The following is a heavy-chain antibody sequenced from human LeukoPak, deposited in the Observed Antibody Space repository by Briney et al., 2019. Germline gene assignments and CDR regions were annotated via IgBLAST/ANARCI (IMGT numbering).Heavy chain of an antibody. V-gene: IGHV3-66*01. CDR3: ARVRAVDYNYWYFDL. Sequence: GRSLRLSCAASGFTVSSNYMSWVRQAPGKGLEWVSVIYSGGSTYYADSVKGRFTISRDNSKNTLYLQMNSLRAEDTAVYYCARVRAVDYNYWYFDLWGRGTLVTVSS. J-gene: IGHJ2*01. CDR2: IYSGGST. D-gene: IGHD6-19*01. CDR1: GFTVSSNY.